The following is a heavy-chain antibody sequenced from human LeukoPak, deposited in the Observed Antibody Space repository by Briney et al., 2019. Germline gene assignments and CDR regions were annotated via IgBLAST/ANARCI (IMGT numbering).Heavy chain of an antibody. V-gene: IGHV4-34*01. CDR2: INDSGST. J-gene: IGHJ6*02. CDR1: GGSFSGYY. CDR3: VRHCSGGSCANGYYYGMDV. Sequence: SETLSLTCAVYGGSFSGYYWSWIRQPPGKGLEWIGEINDSGSTNYNPSLKSRVTISVDTSKNQFSLKLSSVTDEATAVYYCVRHCSGGSCANGYYYGMDVWGQGTTVTVSS. D-gene: IGHD2-15*01.